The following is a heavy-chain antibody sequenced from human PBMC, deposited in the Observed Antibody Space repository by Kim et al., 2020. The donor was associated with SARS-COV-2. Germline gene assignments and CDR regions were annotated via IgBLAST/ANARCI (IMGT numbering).Heavy chain of an antibody. CDR3: AREMRSYYYYYMDV. CDR1: GGSISSYY. J-gene: IGHJ6*03. D-gene: IGHD3-10*01. CDR2: IYYSGST. Sequence: SETLSLTCTVSGGSISSYYWSRIRQPPGKGLEWIGYIYYSGSTNYNPSLKSRVTISVDTSKNQFSLKLSSVTAADTAVYYCAREMRSYYYYYMDVWGKGTTVTVSS. V-gene: IGHV4-59*01.